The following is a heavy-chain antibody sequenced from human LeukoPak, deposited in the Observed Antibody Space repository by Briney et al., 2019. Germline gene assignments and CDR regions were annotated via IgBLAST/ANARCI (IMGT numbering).Heavy chain of an antibody. Sequence: ASVKVSCKASGYTFTGYYMHWVRQAPGQGLEWMGWINPNSGGTNYAQKFQGRVTMTRDTSISTAYMELSRLRSDDTAVCYCARAYTRTGKVDYWGQGTLVTVSS. V-gene: IGHV1-2*02. CDR3: ARAYTRTGKVDY. CDR2: INPNSGGT. D-gene: IGHD1-1*01. CDR1: GYTFTGYY. J-gene: IGHJ4*02.